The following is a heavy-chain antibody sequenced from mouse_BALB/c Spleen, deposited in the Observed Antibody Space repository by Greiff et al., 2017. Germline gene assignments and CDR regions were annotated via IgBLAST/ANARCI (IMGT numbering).Heavy chain of an antibody. J-gene: IGHJ2*01. CDR1: GYTFTSYV. V-gene: IGHV1-14*01. CDR2: INPYNDGT. CDR3: ARTITTVVDYFDY. Sequence: EVQLQQSGPELVKPGASVKMSCKASGYTFTSYVMHWVKQKPGQGLEWIGYINPYNDGTKYNEKFKGKATLTSDKSSSTAYMELSSLTSEDSAVYYCARTITTVVDYFDYWGQGTTLTVSS. D-gene: IGHD1-1*01.